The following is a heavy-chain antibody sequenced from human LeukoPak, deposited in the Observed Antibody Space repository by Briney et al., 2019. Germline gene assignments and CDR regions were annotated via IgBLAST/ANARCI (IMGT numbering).Heavy chain of an antibody. V-gene: IGHV3-23*01. CDR1: GFTFSSYA. J-gene: IGHJ4*02. D-gene: IGHD3-22*01. CDR2: ISGSGGST. Sequence: GGSLRLSCAASGFTFSSYAMSWVRQAPGKGLEWVSAISGSGGSTYYADSVKGRFSISGDNPKNTLFLHMNSLRAEDTAVYFCAKRGVVIRVILVGFHKEAYYFDSWGQGALVTVSS. CDR3: AKRGVVIRVILVGFHKEAYYFDS.